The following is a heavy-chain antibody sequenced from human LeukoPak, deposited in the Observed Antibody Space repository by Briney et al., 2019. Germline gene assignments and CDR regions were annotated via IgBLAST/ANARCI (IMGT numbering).Heavy chain of an antibody. V-gene: IGHV3-48*03. CDR2: ISSSGSTI. CDR3: ARGAAYYDFWSGYYIGRYYFDY. J-gene: IGHJ4*02. CDR1: GFTFSSYE. Sequence: PGGTLRLSCAASGFTFSSYEMNWVRQAPGKGLEWVSYISSSGSTIYYADSVKGQFTISRDNAKNSLYLQMNSLRAEDTAVYYCARGAAYYDFWSGYYIGRYYFDYWGQGTLVTVSS. D-gene: IGHD3-3*01.